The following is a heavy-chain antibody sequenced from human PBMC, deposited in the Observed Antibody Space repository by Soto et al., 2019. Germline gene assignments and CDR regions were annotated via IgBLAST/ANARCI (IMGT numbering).Heavy chain of an antibody. J-gene: IGHJ4*02. Sequence: GASVKVSCRASGYTLTSYYMHWVRQAPGQGLEWMGIINPSGGSTSYAQKFQGRVTITRDTSASTAYMDLSSLRSEDTAVYYCARAVAVPADFDYWGQGTLVTVS. CDR1: GYTLTSYY. CDR3: ARAVAVPADFDY. CDR2: INPSGGST. D-gene: IGHD6-19*01. V-gene: IGHV1-46*01.